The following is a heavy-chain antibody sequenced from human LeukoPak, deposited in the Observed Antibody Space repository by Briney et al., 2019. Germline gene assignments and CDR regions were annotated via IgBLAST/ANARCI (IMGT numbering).Heavy chain of an antibody. CDR1: GGTFSSYA. CDR2: IIPIFGTA. V-gene: IGHV1-69*06. D-gene: IGHD2-2*01. J-gene: IGHJ4*02. CDR3: AREVVVPAASYFDY. Sequence: ASVKVSCEASGGTFSSYAISWVRQAPGQGLEGMGGIIPIFGTANYAQKFQGRVTITADKSTSTAYMELSRLRSEDTAVYYCAREVVVPAASYFDYWGQGTLVTVSS.